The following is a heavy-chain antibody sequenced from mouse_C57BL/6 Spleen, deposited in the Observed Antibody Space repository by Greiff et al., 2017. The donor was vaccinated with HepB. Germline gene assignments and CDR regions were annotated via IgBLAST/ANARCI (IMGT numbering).Heavy chain of an antibody. V-gene: IGHV15-2*01. Sequence: VQLQESGSELRSPGSSVKLSCKDFDSEVFPIAYMSWVRQKPGHGFEWIGGILPSIGRTIYGEKFEDKATLDADTLSNTAYLELNSLTSEDSAIYYCARENGNYGGVWFAYWGQGTLVTVSA. CDR1: DSEVFPIAY. D-gene: IGHD2-1*01. J-gene: IGHJ3*01. CDR3: ARENGNYGGVWFAY. CDR2: ILPSIGRT.